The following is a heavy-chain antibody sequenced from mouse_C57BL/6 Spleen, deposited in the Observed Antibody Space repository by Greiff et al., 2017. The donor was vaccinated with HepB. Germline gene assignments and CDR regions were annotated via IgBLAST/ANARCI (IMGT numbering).Heavy chain of an antibody. J-gene: IGHJ4*01. CDR3: ARPKNYYAMDY. V-gene: IGHV5-9*01. CDR1: GFTFSSYT. Sequence: EVMLVESGGGLVKPGGSLKLSCAASGFTFSSYTMSWVRQTPEKRLEWVATISGGGGNTYYPDSVKGRFTISRDNAKNTLYLQMSSLRSEDTALYYCARPKNYYAMDYWGQGTSVTVSS. CDR2: ISGGGGNT.